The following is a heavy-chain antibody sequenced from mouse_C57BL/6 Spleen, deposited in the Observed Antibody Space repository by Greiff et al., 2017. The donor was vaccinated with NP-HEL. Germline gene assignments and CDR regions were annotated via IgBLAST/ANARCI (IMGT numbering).Heavy chain of an antibody. D-gene: IGHD2-1*01. Sequence: QVQLKQSGAELVRPGASVTLSCKASGYTFTDYEMHWVKQTPVHGLEWIGAIDPETGGTAYNQKFKGKAILTADKSSSTAYMELRSLTSEDSAVYYCTRCNSFPFYAMDYWGQGTSVTVSS. CDR1: GYTFTDYE. CDR2: IDPETGGT. CDR3: TRCNSFPFYAMDY. J-gene: IGHJ4*01. V-gene: IGHV1-15*01.